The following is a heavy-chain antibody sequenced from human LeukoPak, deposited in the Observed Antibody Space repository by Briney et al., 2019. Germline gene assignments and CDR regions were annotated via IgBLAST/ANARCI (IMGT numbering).Heavy chain of an antibody. CDR2: ISSRGSSI. CDR1: GFTFSSYA. J-gene: IGHJ4*02. CDR3: ARTYISGWYFDY. Sequence: GGSLRLSCAASGFTFSSYALNWVRQAPAQGMEWVSFISSRGSSIQYADSVKGRFTISRDNAKNSLYLQMDSLRDDDTAVYYCARTYISGWYFDYWGQGTLVTVSS. D-gene: IGHD6-19*01. V-gene: IGHV3-48*02.